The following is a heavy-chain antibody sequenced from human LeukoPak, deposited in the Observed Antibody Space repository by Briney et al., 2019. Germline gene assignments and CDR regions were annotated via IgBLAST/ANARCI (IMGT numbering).Heavy chain of an antibody. V-gene: IGHV4-59*01. CDR3: ARLDYSSGWYVY. Sequence: SETLSLTCTVSGGFISSYYWTWIRQPPGKGLEWIGYIFYSGSTNYNPSLKSRVTISVDTSKNQISLKLSSVTAADTAVYYCARLDYSSGWYVYWGQGTLVTVSS. D-gene: IGHD6-19*01. CDR1: GGFISSYY. CDR2: IFYSGST. J-gene: IGHJ4*02.